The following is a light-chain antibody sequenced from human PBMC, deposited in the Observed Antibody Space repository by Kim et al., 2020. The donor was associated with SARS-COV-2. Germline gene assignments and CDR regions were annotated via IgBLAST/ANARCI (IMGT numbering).Light chain of an antibody. J-gene: IGLJ3*02. Sequence: GQRVTISCTGSSSNIGAGSDVHWYQQLPGTAPKLLIYVNIHRPSGVPDRFSGSKSGTSASLAITGLQAEDEADYYCQSYDSSLRAVFGGGTQLTVL. CDR2: VNI. CDR3: QSYDSSLRAV. V-gene: IGLV1-40*01. CDR1: SSNIGAGSD.